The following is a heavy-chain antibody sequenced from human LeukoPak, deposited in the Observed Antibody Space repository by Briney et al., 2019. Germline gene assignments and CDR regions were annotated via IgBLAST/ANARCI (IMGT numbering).Heavy chain of an antibody. CDR1: GGSFSGYY. Sequence: SETLSLTCAVYGGSFSGYYWSWIRQAPGKGLEWLGEINHSGSTRSIPSLKSRLTLSVDTSKNQFSLKLTSVTAADTALYYCARRQTVGTWSSSSGSYYVVNYFDSWGQGAQVTVSS. CDR3: ARRQTVGTWSSSSGSYYVVNYFDS. CDR2: INHSGST. J-gene: IGHJ4*02. D-gene: IGHD3-10*01. V-gene: IGHV4-34*01.